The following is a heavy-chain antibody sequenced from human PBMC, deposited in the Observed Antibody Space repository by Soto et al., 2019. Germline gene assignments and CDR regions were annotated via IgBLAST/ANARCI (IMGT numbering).Heavy chain of an antibody. CDR2: IYYSGST. CDR1: GGSISSYY. V-gene: IGHV4-59*01. CDR3: ARERVRYYGSGSYYTFMDV. Sequence: PSETLSLTCTVSGGSISSYYWSWIRQPPGKGLEWIAYIYYSGSTNYNPSLKSRVTISVDTSKNQFSLKLSSVTAADTAVYYCARERVRYYGSGSYYTFMDVWGKGTTVTVSS. J-gene: IGHJ6*03. D-gene: IGHD3-10*01.